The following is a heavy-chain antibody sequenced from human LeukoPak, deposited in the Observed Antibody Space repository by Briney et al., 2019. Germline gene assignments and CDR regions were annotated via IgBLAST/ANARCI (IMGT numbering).Heavy chain of an antibody. CDR2: IKQDGSEK. Sequence: PGGSLRLSCAASGFTFSSYWMSWVRQAPGKGLEWVANIKQDGSEKYYVDSVKGRFTISRDNAKNSLYLQMNSLRAEDTAVYYCARDPGRHCSGGSRSRGGFVYYYYGMDVWGQGTTVTVSS. J-gene: IGHJ6*02. CDR1: GFTFSSYW. V-gene: IGHV3-7*01. D-gene: IGHD2-15*01. CDR3: ARDPGRHCSGGSRSRGGFVYYYYGMDV.